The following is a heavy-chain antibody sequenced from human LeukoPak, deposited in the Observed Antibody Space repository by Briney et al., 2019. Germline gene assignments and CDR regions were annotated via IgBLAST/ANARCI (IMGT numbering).Heavy chain of an antibody. CDR2: INHSGST. Sequence: TASETLSLTCAVYGGSFSGYYWSWIRQPPGKGLEWIGEINHSGSTNYNPSLKSRVTISVDTSKNQFSLMLSSVTAADAAVFYCARGAFASGYCSGGSCQRNYGMDIWGQGTTVTVSS. D-gene: IGHD2-15*01. V-gene: IGHV4-34*01. CDR1: GGSFSGYY. CDR3: ARGAFASGYCSGGSCQRNYGMDI. J-gene: IGHJ6*02.